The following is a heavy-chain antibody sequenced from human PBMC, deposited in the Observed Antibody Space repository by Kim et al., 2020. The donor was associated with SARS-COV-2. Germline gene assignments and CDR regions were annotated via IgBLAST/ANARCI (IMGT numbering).Heavy chain of an antibody. Sequence: YADSMKGLFTISRDNAKDSLFLQKNSLRDEDTAVYFCARDMVLGNPDGFALWGQGTMVTVSS. V-gene: IGHV3-48*02. D-gene: IGHD2-8*01. J-gene: IGHJ3*01. CDR3: ARDMVLGNPDGFAL.